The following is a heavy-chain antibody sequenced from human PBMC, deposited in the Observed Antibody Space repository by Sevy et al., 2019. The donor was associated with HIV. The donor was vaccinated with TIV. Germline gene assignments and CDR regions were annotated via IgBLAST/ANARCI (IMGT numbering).Heavy chain of an antibody. J-gene: IGHJ4*02. V-gene: IGHV3-7*01. CDR3: AREGAGGFDY. CDR2: IKQDGSKN. Sequence: GGSLRLSCAASGFTFSGYWMSSVRQAPGKGLQWVANIKQDGSKNEFVDSVKGRFTISRDNPKNSLYLQMNSLRAEDTAVYYCAREGAGGFDYWGQGTLVTVSS. CDR1: GFTFSGYW. D-gene: IGHD2-15*01.